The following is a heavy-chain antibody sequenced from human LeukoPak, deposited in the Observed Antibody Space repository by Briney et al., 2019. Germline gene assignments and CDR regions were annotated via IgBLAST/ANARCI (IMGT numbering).Heavy chain of an antibody. CDR3: VRGLLEWLRLETYYFDY. CDR2: IRYDGSNK. V-gene: IGHV3-33*07. D-gene: IGHD3-3*01. CDR1: GFTFSSYG. Sequence: GGSLRLSCAASGFTFSSYGMYWVRQALGKGLEWVAFIRYDGSNKYYADSVKGRFSVSRDNAKNSLYLQMNSLTAGDTATYYCVRGLLEWLRLETYYFDYWGQGTLVTVSS. J-gene: IGHJ4*02.